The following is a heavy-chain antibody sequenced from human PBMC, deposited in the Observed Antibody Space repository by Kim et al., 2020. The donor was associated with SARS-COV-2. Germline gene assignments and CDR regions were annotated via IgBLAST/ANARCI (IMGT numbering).Heavy chain of an antibody. CDR2: IRSKAYGGTT. CDR3: WVPHYDILTGLDAFDI. CDR1: GFTFGDYA. V-gene: IGHV3-49*04. J-gene: IGHJ3*02. D-gene: IGHD3-9*01. Sequence: GGSLRLSCTASGFTFGDYAMSWVRQAPGKGLEWVGFIRSKAYGGTTEYAASVKGRFTISRDDSKSIAYLQMNSLKTEDTAVYYCWVPHYDILTGLDAFDIWGQGTMVTVSS.